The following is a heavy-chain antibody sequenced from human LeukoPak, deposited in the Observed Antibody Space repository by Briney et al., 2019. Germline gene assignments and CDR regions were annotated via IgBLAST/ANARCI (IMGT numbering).Heavy chain of an antibody. D-gene: IGHD5-18*01. V-gene: IGHV3-9*01. CDR3: EKDYSPGSVGEPPRAVAGREWGRWSGPFD. CDR2: ISWNSGSI. Sequence: GGSLRLSCAASGFTFDDYAMHWVRQAPGKGLEWVSGISWNSGSIGYADSVKGRFTISRDNAKNSLYLQMNSLRAEDTALYYCEKDYSPGSVGEPPRAVAGREWGRWSGPFDYGARGP. CDR1: GFTFDDYA. J-gene: IGHJ4*02.